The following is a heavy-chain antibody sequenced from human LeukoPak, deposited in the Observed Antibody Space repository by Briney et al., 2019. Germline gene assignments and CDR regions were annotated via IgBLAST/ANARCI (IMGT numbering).Heavy chain of an antibody. CDR3: ARNSGSGLDY. J-gene: IGHJ4*02. CDR2: IIPIFGTA. Sequence: ASVKVSCKASGGTFSSYAISWVRQAPGQGLEWMGGIIPIFGTANYAQKFQGRVTMTGDTSTNTVYMELSSLRSEDTAVYYCARNSGSGLDYWGQGTLVTVSS. D-gene: IGHD1-26*01. CDR1: GGTFSSYA. V-gene: IGHV1-69*06.